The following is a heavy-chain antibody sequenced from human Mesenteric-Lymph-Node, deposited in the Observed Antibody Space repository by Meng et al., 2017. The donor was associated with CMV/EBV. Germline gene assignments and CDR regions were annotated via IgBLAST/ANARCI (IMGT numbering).Heavy chain of an antibody. V-gene: IGHV3-23*01. CDR1: GFTFSSYA. D-gene: IGHD3-10*01. CDR3: GKILGPPIGVAVDY. CDR2: ISGVGDSR. J-gene: IGHJ4*02. Sequence: GGSLRLSCTASGFTFSSYAMTWVRQAPGKGLEWVSSISGVGDSRYYVESLKGRFTISRENSKNTLYLEIHSLRAEDTAVYYCGKILGPPIGVAVDYWGRGTLVTVSS.